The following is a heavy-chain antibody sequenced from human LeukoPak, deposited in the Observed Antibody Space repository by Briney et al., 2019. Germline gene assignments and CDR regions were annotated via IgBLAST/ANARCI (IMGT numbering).Heavy chain of an antibody. V-gene: IGHV1-69*01. CDR3: ATVKEGNSYYYYMDV. CDR2: IIPIFGSA. Sequence: GASVKVSCKASGGTFSSNGISWVRQAPGQGLEWMGGIIPIFGSANYAQEFQGRITITADESTTTAYMELSSLRSEDTAVYYCATVKEGNSYYYYMDVWGKGTTVTISS. J-gene: IGHJ6*03. CDR1: GGTFSSNG.